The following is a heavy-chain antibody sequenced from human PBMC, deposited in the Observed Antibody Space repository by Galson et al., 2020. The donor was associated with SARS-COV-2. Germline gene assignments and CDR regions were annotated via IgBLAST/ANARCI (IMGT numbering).Heavy chain of an antibody. CDR3: ARDRSYVGNSGCAY. V-gene: IGHV3-30*03. J-gene: IGHJ4*02. CDR2: ISDDGNLK. D-gene: IGHD3-10*01. Sequence: GGSLRLSCAASGFTFSRSGMPWVRQAPGKGLEWLAVISDDGNLKYYVEAVKGRFTISRDNSKNTLYLQMNSLTAEDTAVYYCARDRSYVGNSGCAYWGQGTLGTVSS. CDR1: GFTFSRSG.